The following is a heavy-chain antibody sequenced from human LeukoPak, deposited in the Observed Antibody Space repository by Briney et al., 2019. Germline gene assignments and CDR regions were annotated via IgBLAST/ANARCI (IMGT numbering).Heavy chain of an antibody. CDR3: ARGSDREGYDSSQDY. Sequence: GGSLRLSCAASGFTFSNCAMLWVRQAPGKGLEWVATISYDGSNKYYPDSVKGRFTISRDNSKNTLYLQMNSLTAEDTAVYYCARGSDREGYDSSQDYWGQGTLVTVSS. CDR1: GFTFSNCA. D-gene: IGHD3-22*01. J-gene: IGHJ4*02. CDR2: ISYDGSNK. V-gene: IGHV3-30-3*01.